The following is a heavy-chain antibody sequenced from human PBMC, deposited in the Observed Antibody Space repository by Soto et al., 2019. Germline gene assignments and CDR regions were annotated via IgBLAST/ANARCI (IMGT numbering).Heavy chain of an antibody. V-gene: IGHV1-18*01. CDR1: GYTFNTFG. CDR2: ISAYNGNT. Sequence: ASGKVSCKASGYTFNTFGIRWVRQAPGQGLEWMGWISAYNGNTNYAQNLEGRLSMTTDTSTTTAYMEMRSLTSDDTAIYFCARSYYGAFDFWGQGTLVTVSS. CDR3: ARSYYGAFDF. D-gene: IGHD3-3*01. J-gene: IGHJ4*02.